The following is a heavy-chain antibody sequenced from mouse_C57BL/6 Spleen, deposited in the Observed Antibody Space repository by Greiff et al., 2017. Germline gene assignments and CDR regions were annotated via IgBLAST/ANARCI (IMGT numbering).Heavy chain of an antibody. CDR2: IHPNSGST. V-gene: IGHV1-64*01. Sequence: QVQLKQPGAELVKPGASVKLSCKASGYTFTSYWMHWVKQRPGQGLEWIGKIHPNSGSTNYNEKFKSKATLTVDKSSSTAYMQLSSLTSEDSAVYYCARSRITTVDAMDYWGQGTSVTVSS. J-gene: IGHJ4*01. CDR1: GYTFTSYW. D-gene: IGHD1-1*01. CDR3: ARSRITTVDAMDY.